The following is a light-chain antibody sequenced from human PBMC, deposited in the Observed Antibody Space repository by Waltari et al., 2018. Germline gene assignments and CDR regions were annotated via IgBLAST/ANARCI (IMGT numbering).Light chain of an antibody. CDR2: DVT. CDR3: CSYAGRYTWV. Sequence: QSALTQPASVSGSPGQSITISCTGTSSDVGTYDYVSWYQQHPGKAPKLMIYDVTKRPSGIANRFSGSKSGNTASLTISGLQADDETDYYCCSYAGRYTWVFGGGTKLTVL. CDR1: SSDVGTYDY. J-gene: IGLJ3*02. V-gene: IGLV2-14*03.